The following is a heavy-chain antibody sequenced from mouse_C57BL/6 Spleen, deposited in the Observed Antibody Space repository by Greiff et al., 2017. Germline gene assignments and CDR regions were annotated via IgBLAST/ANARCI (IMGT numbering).Heavy chain of an antibody. CDR1: GFTFSSYG. CDR3: ARQYDGYYRAMDY. CDR2: ISSGGSYT. D-gene: IGHD2-3*01. Sequence: EVKLVESGGDLVKPGGSLKLSCAASGFTFSSYGMSWVRQTPDKRLEWVATISSGGSYTYYPDSVKGRFTISRDNAKNTLYLQMSSLKSEDTAMYYCARQYDGYYRAMDYWGQGTSVTVSS. V-gene: IGHV5-6*01. J-gene: IGHJ4*01.